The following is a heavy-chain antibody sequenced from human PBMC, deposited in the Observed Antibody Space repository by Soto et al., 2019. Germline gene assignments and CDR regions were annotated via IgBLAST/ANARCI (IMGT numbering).Heavy chain of an antibody. CDR2: IIPIFGTA. J-gene: IGHJ6*02. Sequence: QVQLVQSGAEVKKPGSSVKVSCKASGGTFSSYAISWVRQAPGQGLEWMGGIIPIFGTANYAQKFQGRVTITADESTSTAYMELSSLRSEDTAVYYCARGGSSSWYYYYGMDVWGQGTTVTVSS. D-gene: IGHD6-13*01. V-gene: IGHV1-69*01. CDR3: ARGGSSSWYYYYGMDV. CDR1: GGTFSSYA.